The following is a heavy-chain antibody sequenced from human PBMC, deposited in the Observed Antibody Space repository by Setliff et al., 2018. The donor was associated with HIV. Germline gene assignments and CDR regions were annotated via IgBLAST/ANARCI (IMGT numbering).Heavy chain of an antibody. CDR2: IYSSGST. CDR3: ARRVDNSGSFPDKNWFDT. D-gene: IGHD3-10*01. J-gene: IGHJ5*02. CDR1: GGSISSGSYY. Sequence: SETLSLTCTVSGGSISSGSYYWSWIRQPAGKGLEWIGRIYSSGSTNYNPSLKSRVTISVDTSKNQFSLKLYSVTAADTAVYYCARRVDNSGSFPDKNWFDTWGQGSLVTVSS. V-gene: IGHV4-61*02.